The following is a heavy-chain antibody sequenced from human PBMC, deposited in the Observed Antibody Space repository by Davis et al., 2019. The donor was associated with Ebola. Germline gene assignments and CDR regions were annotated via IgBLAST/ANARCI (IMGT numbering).Heavy chain of an antibody. D-gene: IGHD3-3*01. V-gene: IGHV3-30-3*01. CDR3: ARGYDFWSGCVY. Sequence: PGGSLRLSCAASGFTFSSYAMHWVRQAPGKGLEWVAVISYDGSNKYYADSVKGRFTISRDNSKNTLYLQMNSLRAEDTAVYYCARGYDFWSGCVYWGQGTLVTVSS. CDR2: ISYDGSNK. J-gene: IGHJ4*02. CDR1: GFTFSSYA.